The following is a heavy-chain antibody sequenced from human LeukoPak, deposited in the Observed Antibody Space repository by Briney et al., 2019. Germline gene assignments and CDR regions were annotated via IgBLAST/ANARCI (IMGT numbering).Heavy chain of an antibody. CDR1: GGSISSSSYY. J-gene: IGHJ4*02. CDR2: IYYSGST. Sequence: SETLSLTCTVSGGSISSSSYYWGWIRQPPGTGLEWIGSIYYSGSTYYNPSLKSRVTISVDTSKNQFSLKLSSVTAADTAVYYCARHPRRDYYDSSGRYWGQGTLVTVSS. V-gene: IGHV4-39*01. D-gene: IGHD3-22*01. CDR3: ARHPRRDYYDSSGRY.